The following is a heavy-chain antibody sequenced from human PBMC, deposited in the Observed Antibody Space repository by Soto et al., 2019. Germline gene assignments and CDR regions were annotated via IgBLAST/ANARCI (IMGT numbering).Heavy chain of an antibody. CDR1: GYSFTNYW. CDR2: IDPSDSYT. J-gene: IGHJ4*02. Sequence: GESLKISCKGSGYSFTNYWINWVRQMPGKGLEWMGRIDPSDSYTNYSPSFQGHVTISADKSISTAYLQWSSLKASDTAMYYCARSYDSSGSYLPFDSWGQGTLVTVSS. CDR3: ARSYDSSGSYLPFDS. D-gene: IGHD3-22*01. V-gene: IGHV5-10-1*01.